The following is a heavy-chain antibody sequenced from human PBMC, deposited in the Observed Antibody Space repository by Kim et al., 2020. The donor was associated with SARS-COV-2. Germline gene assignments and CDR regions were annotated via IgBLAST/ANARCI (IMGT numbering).Heavy chain of an antibody. CDR3: ARVGLGGSYTSYYYYGLDV. V-gene: IGHV3-21*01. Sequence: GGSLRLSCAASGFTFSSFSMSWVRQAPGKGLEWVSSISSSSSYIYYADSVKGRFTISRDNAKNSLYLQMNSLRAEDTAVYYCARVGLGGSYTSYYYYGLDVWGQGTMVTVSS. CDR2: ISSSSSYI. D-gene: IGHD1-26*01. J-gene: IGHJ6*02. CDR1: GFTFSSFS.